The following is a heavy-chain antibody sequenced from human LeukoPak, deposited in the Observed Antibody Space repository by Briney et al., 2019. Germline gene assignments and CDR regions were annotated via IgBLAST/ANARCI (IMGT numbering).Heavy chain of an antibody. J-gene: IGHJ4*02. D-gene: IGHD4-23*01. CDR1: GFSFSSYV. CDR3: AKSATGYGGNFPWDLNY. Sequence: GGSLRRSCAASGFSFSSYVMSWVRQAPGKGLEWVSLISGSGGSTYYADSVKGRFTISRDNSKDTLYLQMNSLRAEDLAVYYCAKSATGYGGNFPWDLNYWGQRTLVTVSS. V-gene: IGHV3-23*01. CDR2: ISGSGGST.